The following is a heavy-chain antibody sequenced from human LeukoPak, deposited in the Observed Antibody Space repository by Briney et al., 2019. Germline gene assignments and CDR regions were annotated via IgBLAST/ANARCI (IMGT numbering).Heavy chain of an antibody. CDR1: GYTFTSYY. V-gene: IGHV1-46*01. CDR2: INPSGGST. D-gene: IGHD2-2*02. Sequence: ASVKVSCKASGYTFTSYYMHWVRQAPGQGLEWMGIINPSGGSTSYAQKFQGRVTITADESTSTAYMELSSLRSEDTAVYYCARDIVVVPAAIGGSFDYWGQGTLVTVSS. J-gene: IGHJ4*02. CDR3: ARDIVVVPAAIGGSFDY.